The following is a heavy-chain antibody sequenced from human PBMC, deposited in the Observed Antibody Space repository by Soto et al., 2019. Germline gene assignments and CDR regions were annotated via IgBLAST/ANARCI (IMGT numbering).Heavy chain of an antibody. CDR1: GYTFQDYH. CDR3: AKDLWGSWTVDY. V-gene: IGHV1-46*02. D-gene: IGHD3-16*01. Sequence: ASVKVSCKASGYTFQDYHMHWVRQAPGQGLEWMGIITPSGDKATYAQKFQGRLAMTRDTSTSTAYMELSSLTSEDTAVYYCAKDLWGSWTVDYWGQGTLVTVPQ. CDR2: ITPSGDKA. J-gene: IGHJ4*02.